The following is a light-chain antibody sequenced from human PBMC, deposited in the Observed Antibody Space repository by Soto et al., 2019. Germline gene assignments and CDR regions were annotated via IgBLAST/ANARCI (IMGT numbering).Light chain of an antibody. CDR1: SSDVGGYNY. Sequence: QSVLTQPASVSGSPGQSITISCTGTSSDVGGYNYVSWYQQHPGKAPKLMIFEVSNRPSGVSNRFSGSKSANTASLTISGLQPEDEADYYCSSYRSSSPLYVFGTGTNVTVL. CDR3: SSYRSSSPLYV. CDR2: EVS. J-gene: IGLJ1*01. V-gene: IGLV2-14*01.